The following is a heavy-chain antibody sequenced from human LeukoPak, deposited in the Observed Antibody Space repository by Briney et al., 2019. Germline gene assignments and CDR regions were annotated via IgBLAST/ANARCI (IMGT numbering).Heavy chain of an antibody. D-gene: IGHD3-9*01. Sequence: SVKVSCKASGYTFTSYGISWVRQAPGQGLEWMGGIIPIFGTANYAQKFQGRVTITADESTSTAYMELSSLRSEDTAVYYCARDFGTIRLFWGQGTLVTVSS. J-gene: IGHJ4*02. CDR3: ARDFGTIRLF. V-gene: IGHV1-69*13. CDR1: GYTFTSYG. CDR2: IIPIFGTA.